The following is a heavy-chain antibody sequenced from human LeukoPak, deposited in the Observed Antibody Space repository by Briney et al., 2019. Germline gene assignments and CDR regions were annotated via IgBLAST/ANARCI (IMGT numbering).Heavy chain of an antibody. CDR3: ARTWIQPAQFDS. Sequence: PGGSLRLSCGASGFTFSIYAMSWVRQAPGKGLEWVSAIGGGGDTYYADSVKGRFTISRDTSKNTLYLQMNSLRAEDTAVYYCARTWIQPAQFDSWSQRTLVTVSS. CDR2: IGGGGDT. V-gene: IGHV3-23*01. CDR1: GFTFSIYA. D-gene: IGHD5-18*01. J-gene: IGHJ4*02.